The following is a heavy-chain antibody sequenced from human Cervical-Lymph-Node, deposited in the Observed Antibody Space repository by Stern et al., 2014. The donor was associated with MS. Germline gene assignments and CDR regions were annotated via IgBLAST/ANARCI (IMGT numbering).Heavy chain of an antibody. CDR1: GGSIRSGGFY. Sequence: QVQLVESGPRLVKPSQTLSLTCTVSGGSIRSGGFYCTWVRQPAGKGPEWIGRMYATGGSTYNPSLQSRATIAVDTSQNQFSLTLRSVTAADTAIYYCVRDHDYYGMDVWGQGTTVTVSS. CDR3: VRDHDYYGMDV. J-gene: IGHJ6*02. CDR2: MYATGGS. V-gene: IGHV4-61*02.